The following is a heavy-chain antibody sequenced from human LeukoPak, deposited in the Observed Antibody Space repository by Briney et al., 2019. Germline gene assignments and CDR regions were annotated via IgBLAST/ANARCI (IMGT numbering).Heavy chain of an antibody. CDR3: AKAKGYCSGGSCPFDY. D-gene: IGHD2-15*01. CDR1: GFTFDDYA. Sequence: GGSLRLSCAASGFTFDDYAMHWVRQAPGKGLEWVSGISWNSGSIGYADSVKGRFTISRDNAKNSLYLQMNSLRAEDTALYYCAKAKGYCSGGSCPFDYWGQGTLVTVSS. V-gene: IGHV3-9*01. CDR2: ISWNSGSI. J-gene: IGHJ4*02.